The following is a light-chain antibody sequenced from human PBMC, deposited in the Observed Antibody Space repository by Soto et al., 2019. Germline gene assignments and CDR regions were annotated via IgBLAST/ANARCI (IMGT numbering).Light chain of an antibody. CDR3: HCQKYDDSPVYT. V-gene: IGKV3-20*01. CDR2: GAS. J-gene: IGKJ2*01. Sequence: IVLTQSPGTLSLSPGERATLSCRASQSISSGYLAWYQQTPGQAPRLLMYGASYRATDFPDRLSGSGSGTDFTLIISRLEPEDFAVYYCHCQKYDDSPVYTFGQGTKLEIK. CDR1: QSISSGY.